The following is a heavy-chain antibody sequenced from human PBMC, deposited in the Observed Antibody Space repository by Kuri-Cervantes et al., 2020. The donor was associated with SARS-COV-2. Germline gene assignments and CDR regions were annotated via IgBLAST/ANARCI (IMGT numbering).Heavy chain of an antibody. CDR1: GFTVSSNY. Sequence: GESLKISCAASGFTVSSNYMSWVRQAPGKGLEWVSVIYSCGSTYYADSVKGRFTISRDNSKNTLYLQMNSLRAEDTAVYYCAKETALRFLDGFDYWGQGTLVTVSS. V-gene: IGHV3-53*01. CDR3: AKETALRFLDGFDY. J-gene: IGHJ4*02. CDR2: IYSCGST. D-gene: IGHD3-3*01.